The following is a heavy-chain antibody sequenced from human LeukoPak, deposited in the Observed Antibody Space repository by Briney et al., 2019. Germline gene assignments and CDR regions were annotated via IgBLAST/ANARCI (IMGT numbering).Heavy chain of an antibody. J-gene: IGHJ4*02. CDR3: AKAQLRVITGIDN. CDR1: GFTFSSYA. D-gene: IGHD3-16*01. CDR2: ISSSAGNT. V-gene: IGHV3-23*01. Sequence: PGGSLRLSCAASGFTFSSYAIRWVRQAPGEGLEWVSGISSSAGNTNYADSVKGRFTISIDNSKNTLYLQMNSLRVEDTAVYYCAKAQLRVITGIDNWGQGTLVTVSS.